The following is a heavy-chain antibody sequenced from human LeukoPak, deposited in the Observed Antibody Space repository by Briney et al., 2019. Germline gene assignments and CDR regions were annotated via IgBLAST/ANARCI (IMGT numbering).Heavy chain of an antibody. V-gene: IGHV4-4*07. Sequence: PSETLSLTCTVSGGSISSYYWSWIRQPAGKGLEWIGRIYTNGSTNYNPSLKSRVTMSVDTSKNQFSLKLSSVTAADTAVYYCARGDSSSLYYYFDYWGQGTLVTVSS. CDR2: IYTNGST. D-gene: IGHD6-13*01. CDR3: ARGDSSSLYYYFDY. J-gene: IGHJ4*02. CDR1: GGSISSYY.